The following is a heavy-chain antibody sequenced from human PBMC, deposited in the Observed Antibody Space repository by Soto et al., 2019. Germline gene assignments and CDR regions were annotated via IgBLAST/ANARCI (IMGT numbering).Heavy chain of an antibody. CDR1: GYTFSDYY. V-gene: IGHV1-2*02. J-gene: IGHJ4*02. Sequence: QVQLVQSGAEVQKPGTSVKVSCKASGYTFSDYYVHWLRQAPGQGLEWMGWISPQSGGTHFSPKFEGRVTLTTDTSISTAFMVLSRLTSDDPAVYYCARGPRTQLWFPNVYWGQGTLVTVSS. D-gene: IGHD5-18*01. CDR3: ARGPRTQLWFPNVY. CDR2: ISPQSGGT.